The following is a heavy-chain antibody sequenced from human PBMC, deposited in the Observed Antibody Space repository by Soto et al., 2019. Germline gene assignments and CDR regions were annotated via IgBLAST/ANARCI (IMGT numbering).Heavy chain of an antibody. CDR1: GGSISSGGYS. V-gene: IGHV4-30-2*01. CDR2: IYHSGST. CDR3: ARGQVVAAQH. J-gene: IGHJ4*02. D-gene: IGHD2-15*01. Sequence: QLQLQESGSGLVKPSQTLSLTCAVSGGSISSGGYSWSWIRQPPGKGLEWIGYIYHSGSTYYNPSRKRRVTLSVARSKNQFSLKLSSVTAADTAVYYCARGQVVAAQHWGQGTLVTVSS.